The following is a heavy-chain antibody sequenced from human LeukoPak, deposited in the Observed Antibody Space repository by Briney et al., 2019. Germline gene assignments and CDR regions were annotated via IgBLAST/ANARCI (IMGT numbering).Heavy chain of an antibody. D-gene: IGHD3-10*01. CDR1: GGTFSSYA. Sequence: GASVKVSCKASGGTFSSYAISWVRQAPGQGLEWMGRIIPILGIANYAQKFQGRVTITADKSTSTAYMELSSLRSEDTAVYYCARYGSGTNYYYGMDVWGQGTTVTVSS. V-gene: IGHV1-69*04. J-gene: IGHJ6*02. CDR2: IIPILGIA. CDR3: ARYGSGTNYYYGMDV.